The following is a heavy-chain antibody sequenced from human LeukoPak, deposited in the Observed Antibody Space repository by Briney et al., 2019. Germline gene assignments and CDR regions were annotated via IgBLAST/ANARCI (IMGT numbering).Heavy chain of an antibody. D-gene: IGHD4-11*01. J-gene: IGHJ4*02. CDR3: ARGGVTTVTY. CDR1: GFTFRDYW. CDR2: IKQDGSEK. Sequence: GGSLRLSCAASGFTFRDYWMSWVRRAPGKGLKWVANIKQDGSEKNYVDSVKGRFTISRDNAKNSLYLQMNSLRAEDTAVYYCARGGVTTVTYWGQGTLVTVSS. V-gene: IGHV3-7*01.